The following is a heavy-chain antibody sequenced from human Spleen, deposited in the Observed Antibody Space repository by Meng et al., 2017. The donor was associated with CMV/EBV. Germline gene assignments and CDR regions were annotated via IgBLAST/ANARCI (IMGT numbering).Heavy chain of an antibody. CDR3: ARERYDPRGDAFDI. V-gene: IGHV1-69*04. CDR2: IIPMVDIA. Sequence: SVKVSCKASGGTFSSYIISRVRQAPGQGLEWMGRIIPMVDIANYAQKFQGRVTITADKPTSTANMELSSLRSEDTAVYYCARERYDPRGDAFDIWGQGTMVTVSS. CDR1: GGTFSSYI. J-gene: IGHJ3*02. D-gene: IGHD3-16*01.